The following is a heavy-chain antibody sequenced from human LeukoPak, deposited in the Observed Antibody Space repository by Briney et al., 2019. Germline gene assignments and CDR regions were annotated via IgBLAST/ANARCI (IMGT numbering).Heavy chain of an antibody. J-gene: IGHJ4*02. CDR3: TTTPYYDFWSGYPLDY. CDR2: IKSKTDGGTT. Sequence: GGSQRLSCAASGFTFSNAWMSWVRQAPGKGLEWVGRIKSKTDGGTTDYAAPVKGRFTISRDDPKNTLYLQMNSLKTEDTAVYYCTTTPYYDFWSGYPLDYWGQGTLVTVSS. D-gene: IGHD3-3*01. V-gene: IGHV3-15*01. CDR1: GFTFSNAW.